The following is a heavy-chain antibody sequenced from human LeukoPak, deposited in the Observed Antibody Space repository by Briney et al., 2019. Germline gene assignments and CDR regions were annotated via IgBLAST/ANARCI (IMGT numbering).Heavy chain of an antibody. CDR1: GASVSSASY. CDR3: ARSRAFNSGAFDP. J-gene: IGHJ5*02. Sequence: SETLSLTCTVSGASVSSASYWSWIRPPPGKGVEWIAHIYNGVNTNYNPSLKSRVTISVDTSKNQFSLRLNSVTAADTAVYYCARSRAFNSGAFDPWGQGSLVTVSS. CDR2: IYNGVNT. D-gene: IGHD1-26*01. V-gene: IGHV4-61*01.